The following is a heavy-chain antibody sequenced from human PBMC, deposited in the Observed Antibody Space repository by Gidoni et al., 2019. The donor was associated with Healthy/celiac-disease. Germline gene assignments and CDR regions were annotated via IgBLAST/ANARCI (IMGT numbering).Heavy chain of an antibody. CDR1: GGSISSYY. J-gene: IGHJ4*02. CDR2: IYYSGST. D-gene: IGHD6-25*01. V-gene: IGHV4-59*01. Sequence: QVQLQESGPGLVKPSETLSLTCTVSGGSISSYYWSWIRQPPGKGLEWIGYIYYSGSTNYNPSLKSRVTISVDTSKNQFSLKLSSVTAADTAVYYCARARMWSSARVVPFDYWGQGTLVTVSS. CDR3: ARARMWSSARVVPFDY.